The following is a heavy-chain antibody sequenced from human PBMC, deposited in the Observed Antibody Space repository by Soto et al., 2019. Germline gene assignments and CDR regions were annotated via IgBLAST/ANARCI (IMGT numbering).Heavy chain of an antibody. J-gene: IGHJ4*02. Sequence: SEPLSVTCGVEEGSCSGYYWSWIRQPPGKGLEWIGEINHSGSTNYNPSLKSRVTISVDTSKNQFSLKLSSVTAADTAVYYCARGGLYTAMVKFDYSGQRTLVTVSS. D-gene: IGHD5-18*01. CDR2: INHSGST. V-gene: IGHV4-34*01. CDR3: ARGGLYTAMVKFDY. CDR1: EGSCSGYY.